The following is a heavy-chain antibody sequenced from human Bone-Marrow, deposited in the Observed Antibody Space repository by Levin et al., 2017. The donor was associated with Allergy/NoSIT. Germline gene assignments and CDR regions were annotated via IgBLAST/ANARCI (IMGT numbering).Heavy chain of an antibody. CDR1: GFTFSSYS. CDR2: ISSSSSYI. Sequence: PGGSLRLSCAASGFTFSSYSMNWVRQAPGKGLEWVSSISSSSSYIYYADSVKGRFTISRDNAKNSLYLQMNSLRAEDTAVYYCARDISRFGEIFPFDYWGQGTLVTVSS. V-gene: IGHV3-21*01. CDR3: ARDISRFGEIFPFDY. D-gene: IGHD3-10*01. J-gene: IGHJ4*02.